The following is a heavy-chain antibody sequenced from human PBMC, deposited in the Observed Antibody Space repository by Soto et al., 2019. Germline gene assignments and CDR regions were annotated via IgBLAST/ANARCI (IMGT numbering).Heavy chain of an antibody. D-gene: IGHD3-16*01. Sequence: ASVKVSWKASGYTFTSYAMHWVRQAPGQRLEWMGWINAGNGNTKYSQKFQGRVTITRDTSASTAYMELSSLRSEDTAVYYCARDGGVHGMDVWGQGTTVTVSS. CDR2: INAGNGNT. J-gene: IGHJ6*02. CDR1: GYTFTSYA. CDR3: ARDGGVHGMDV. V-gene: IGHV1-3*01.